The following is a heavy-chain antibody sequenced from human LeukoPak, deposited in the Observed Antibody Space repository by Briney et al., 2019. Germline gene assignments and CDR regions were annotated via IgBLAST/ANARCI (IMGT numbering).Heavy chain of an antibody. CDR3: AKGCSTRCIVPFQH. D-gene: IGHD2-2*01. J-gene: IGHJ1*01. V-gene: IGHV3-30*02. CDR2: IRYDGSNK. CDR1: GFTFSSYG. Sequence: GGSLRLSCAASGFTFSSYGMHWVRQAPGKGLEWVAFIRYDGSNKYYADSVKGRFTISRDNSKNTLYLQMNSLRAEDTAVYYCAKGCSTRCIVPFQHWGQGTLVTVSS.